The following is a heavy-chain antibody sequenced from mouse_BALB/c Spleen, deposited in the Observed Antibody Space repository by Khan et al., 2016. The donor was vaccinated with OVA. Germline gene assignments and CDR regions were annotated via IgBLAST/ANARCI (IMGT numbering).Heavy chain of an antibody. V-gene: IGHV2-9*02. Sequence: QVQLKESGPGLVAPSQSLSITCTVSGFSLTNYGVHWVRQPPREGLEWLGVIWAGGSTTYNSALMSSLSLSKDNSKSQVFLKMNSLQTNDTAMYYCARPYYGSAWFDYWGQGTLVTVSA. D-gene: IGHD1-1*01. J-gene: IGHJ3*01. CDR3: ARPYYGSAWFDY. CDR1: GFSLTNYG. CDR2: IWAGGST.